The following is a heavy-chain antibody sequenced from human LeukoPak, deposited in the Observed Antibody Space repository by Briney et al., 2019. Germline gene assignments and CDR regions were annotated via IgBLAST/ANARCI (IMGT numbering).Heavy chain of an antibody. V-gene: IGHV3-21*01. J-gene: IGHJ4*02. D-gene: IGHD3-9*01. CDR1: GFTFSSYS. CDR3: ARALLYDILTGFPRTLYYFDY. CDR2: ISSSSSYI. Sequence: PGGSLRLSCAASGFTFSSYSMNWVRQAPGKGLEWVSSISSSSSYIYYADSVKGRFTISRDNAKNSLYLQMNSLRAEDTAVYYCARALLYDILTGFPRTLYYFDYWGQGTLVTVSS.